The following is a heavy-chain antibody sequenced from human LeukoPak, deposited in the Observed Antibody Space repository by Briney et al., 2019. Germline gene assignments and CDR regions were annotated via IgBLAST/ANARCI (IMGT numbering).Heavy chain of an antibody. V-gene: IGHV4-59*01. CDR1: GGSISTYY. CDR3: ARGLGRSNYYYYYYMDV. Sequence: SETLSLTCTVSGGSISTYYWSWIRKPPGKGLEWIGHIYNGGSTNYSPSLKSRVTISVDTSKNQFSLKLSSVTAADTAVYYCARGLGRSNYYYYYYMDVWGKGTTVTVSS. J-gene: IGHJ6*03. CDR2: IYNGGST. D-gene: IGHD6-6*01.